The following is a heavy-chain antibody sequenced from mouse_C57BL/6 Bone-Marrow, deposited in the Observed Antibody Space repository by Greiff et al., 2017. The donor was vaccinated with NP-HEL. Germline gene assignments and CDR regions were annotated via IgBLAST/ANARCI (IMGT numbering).Heavy chain of an antibody. J-gene: IGHJ3*01. CDR2: ISDGGSYT. Sequence: EVQGVESGGGLVKPGGSLKLSCAASGFTFSSYAMSWVRQTPEKRLEWVATISDGGSYTYYPDNVKGRFTISRDNAKNNLYLQMSHLKSEDTAMYYCARDQAYDGPAWFAYWGQGTLVTVSA. CDR3: ARDQAYDGPAWFAY. D-gene: IGHD2-3*01. V-gene: IGHV5-4*01. CDR1: GFTFSSYA.